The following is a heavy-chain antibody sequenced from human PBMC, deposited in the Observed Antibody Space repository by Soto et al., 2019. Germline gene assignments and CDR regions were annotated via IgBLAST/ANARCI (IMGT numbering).Heavy chain of an antibody. D-gene: IGHD2-21*02. V-gene: IGHV3-64*01. CDR3: ARVDGDSPTAAFDI. J-gene: IGHJ3*02. Sequence: PGGSLRLSCAASGFTFNSYAMHWVRQAPGKGLEYVSAISSNGGSTYYANSVKGRFTISRDNSKNTLYLQMGSLRAEDMAVYYCARVDGDSPTAAFDIWGQGTMVTVSS. CDR2: ISSNGGST. CDR1: GFTFNSYA.